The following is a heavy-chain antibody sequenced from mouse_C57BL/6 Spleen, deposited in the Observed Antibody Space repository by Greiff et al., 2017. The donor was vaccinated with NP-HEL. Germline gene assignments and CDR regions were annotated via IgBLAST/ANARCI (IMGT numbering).Heavy chain of an antibody. J-gene: IGHJ4*01. CDR1: GYTFTSYW. V-gene: IGHV1-69*01. CDR2: IDPSDSYT. CDR3: ARGRNLYYAMDY. Sequence: VKLQQPGAELVMPGASVKLSCKASGYTFTSYWMHWVKQRPGQGLEWIGEIDPSDSYTNYNQKFKGKSTLTVDKSSSTAYMQLSSLTSEDSAVYYCARGRNLYYAMDYWGQGTSVTVSS.